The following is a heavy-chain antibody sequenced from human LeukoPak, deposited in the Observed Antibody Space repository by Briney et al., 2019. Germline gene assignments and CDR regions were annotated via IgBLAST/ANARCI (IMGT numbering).Heavy chain of an antibody. V-gene: IGHV4-4*07. J-gene: IGHJ3*02. Sequence: SETLSLTCTVSGGSISSYYWSWIRQPAGKGLEWIGRIYTSGSTNYNPSLKSRVTISVDRSKNQFSLKLSSVTAADTAVYYSATVMTTEAFDIWGQGTMVTVSS. D-gene: IGHD4-11*01. CDR3: ATVMTTEAFDI. CDR2: IYTSGST. CDR1: GGSISSYY.